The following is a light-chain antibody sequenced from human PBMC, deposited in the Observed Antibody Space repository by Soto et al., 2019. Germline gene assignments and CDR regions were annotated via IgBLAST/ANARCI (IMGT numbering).Light chain of an antibody. CDR3: LQHNSYPWT. V-gene: IGKV1-17*01. CDR2: AAS. CDR1: QGIRND. Sequence: DIQMTQSPASLSAYIRDRVTITCRTSQGIRNDLGWYQQKPGKAPKRLIYAASSLRSGVPSRFSGSGSGTEFSLAISSLQPEDFATYYCLQHNSYPWTFGQGTKVDVK. J-gene: IGKJ1*01.